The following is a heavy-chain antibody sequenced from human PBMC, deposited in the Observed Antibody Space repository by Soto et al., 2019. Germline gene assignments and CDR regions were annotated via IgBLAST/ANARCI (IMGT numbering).Heavy chain of an antibody. CDR3: AKDLQSYGDYDYYCYGMDV. CDR1: GFTFSTYG. V-gene: IGHV3-30*18. Sequence: QVQLVESGGGEVQPGRSLSISCAASGFTFSTYGMHWVRQTPGKGLEWVAVISYDGTNKFYSDSVKGRFTISSDNFKNTLTLQMNSLRADDTAVYSCAKDLQSYGDYDYYCYGMDVWGLGTRGTVSS. D-gene: IGHD4-17*01. CDR2: ISYDGTNK. J-gene: IGHJ6*02.